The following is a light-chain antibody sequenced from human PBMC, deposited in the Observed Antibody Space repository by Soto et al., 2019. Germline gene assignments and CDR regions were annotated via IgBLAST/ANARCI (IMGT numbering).Light chain of an antibody. CDR2: GAS. V-gene: IGKV3-15*01. CDR1: QSVSSN. Sequence: EIVVTQSPATLSVSPGERATLSCRASQSVSSNLAWYQQKPGQAPRPLINGASTRATGIPARFSGSGSGTEFTLTISSLQSEDFAVYYCQQYNNWPALTFGGGTKVDIK. CDR3: QQYNNWPALT. J-gene: IGKJ4*01.